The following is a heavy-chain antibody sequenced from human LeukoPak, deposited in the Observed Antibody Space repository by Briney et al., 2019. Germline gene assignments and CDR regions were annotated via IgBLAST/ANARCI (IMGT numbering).Heavy chain of an antibody. CDR2: INHSGST. J-gene: IGHJ4*02. V-gene: IGHV4-34*01. Sequence: PSETLSLTCAVYSGSFSGYYWSWIRQPPGKGLEWIGEINHSGSTNYNPSLKSRVTISVDTSKNQFSLKLSSVTAADTAVYYCVRGWFTDYWGQGTLVTVSS. CDR3: VRGWFTDY. CDR1: SGSFSGYY. D-gene: IGHD3-10*01.